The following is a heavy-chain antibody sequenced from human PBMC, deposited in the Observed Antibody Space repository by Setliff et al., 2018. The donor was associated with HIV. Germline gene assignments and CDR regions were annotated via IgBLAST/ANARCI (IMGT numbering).Heavy chain of an antibody. D-gene: IGHD3-9*01. V-gene: IGHV1-2*02. CDR1: GYTFTAYY. CDR2: INSNNGGT. CDR3: AREYDVFTGYYISAFDI. Sequence: ASVKVSCKTSGYTFTAYYIHWVRRAPGQGLEWMGWINSNNGGTKYAQNFQGRVTMTRDTSINTAYMELSRLRSDDTAVYYCAREYDVFTGYYISAFDIWGQGTMVTVSS. J-gene: IGHJ3*02.